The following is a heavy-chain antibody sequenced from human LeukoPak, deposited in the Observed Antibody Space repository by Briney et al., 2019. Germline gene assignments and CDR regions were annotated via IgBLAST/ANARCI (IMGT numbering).Heavy chain of an antibody. CDR3: APDHGGY. Sequence: PGTSLRLSCAASGFTFSTDGMHWVRQAPGKGLEWVAIIWYDGSNTYYADSVKGRFTISRDNSKNTLFLQMNSVRAEDTAVYYCAPDHGGYWGQGTLVTVSS. CDR2: IWYDGSNT. J-gene: IGHJ4*02. V-gene: IGHV3-33*01. CDR1: GFTFSTDG. D-gene: IGHD3-16*01.